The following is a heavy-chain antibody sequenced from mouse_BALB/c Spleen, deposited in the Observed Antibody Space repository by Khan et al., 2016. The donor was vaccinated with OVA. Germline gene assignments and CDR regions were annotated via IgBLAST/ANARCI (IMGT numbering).Heavy chain of an antibody. CDR2: IIYTGSI. CDR3: ARSTDWYAFAY. D-gene: IGHD2-14*01. V-gene: IGHV3-8*02. J-gene: IGHJ3*01. Sequence: EVQLQESGPSLVKPSQTLSLTCSVTGDSITSGYWNWIRKFPGNKFEFMGYIIYTGSIYYYPSLKRRISITRHTSKNQYYLLLHSVTTEDTATYYCARSTDWYAFAYWGQGTLVTVSA. CDR1: GDSITSGY.